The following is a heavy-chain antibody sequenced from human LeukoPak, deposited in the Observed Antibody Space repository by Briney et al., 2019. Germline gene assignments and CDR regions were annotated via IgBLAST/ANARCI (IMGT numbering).Heavy chain of an antibody. Sequence: GASVKVSCKASGYTFTSYDINWVRQAPGQGLEWMGWINPNSGGTNYAQKFQGRVTMTRDTSISTAYMELSRLRSDDTAVYYCARDLGSSFAFDIWGQGTMVTVSS. CDR3: ARDLGSSFAFDI. J-gene: IGHJ3*02. CDR2: INPNSGGT. CDR1: GYTFTSYD. V-gene: IGHV1-2*02. D-gene: IGHD6-13*01.